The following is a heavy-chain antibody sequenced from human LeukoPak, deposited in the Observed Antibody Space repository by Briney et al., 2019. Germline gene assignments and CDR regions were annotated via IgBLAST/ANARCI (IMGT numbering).Heavy chain of an antibody. Sequence: ASVKVSCKAAGYIFTNYYLHWVRQAPGQGLEWMGIMNPGGGSTSYAQKFQGRVTMTRDTSTSTVYMELSSLRSEDTAVYYCTRADFGGNSDYYYYGMDVWGQGTTVTVSS. CDR3: TRADFGGNSDYYYYGMDV. J-gene: IGHJ6*02. D-gene: IGHD4-23*01. CDR1: GYIFTNYY. CDR2: MNPGGGST. V-gene: IGHV1-46*01.